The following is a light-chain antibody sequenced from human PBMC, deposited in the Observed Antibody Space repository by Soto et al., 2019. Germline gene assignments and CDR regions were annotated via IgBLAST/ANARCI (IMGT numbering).Light chain of an antibody. V-gene: IGLV1-40*01. CDR2: GNS. Sequence: QSVLTQPPSVSGAPGQGVTISCTGSSSNIGAGYDVHWYQQLPGTAPKLLIYGNSNRPSGVPDRFSGSKSGTSASLAITGLQAEDEADYYCQSYDSSLEGVFGGGTKVTVL. CDR1: SSNIGAGYD. J-gene: IGLJ2*01. CDR3: QSYDSSLEGV.